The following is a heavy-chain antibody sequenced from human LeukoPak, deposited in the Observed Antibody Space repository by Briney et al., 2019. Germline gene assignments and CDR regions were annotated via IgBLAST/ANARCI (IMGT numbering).Heavy chain of an antibody. V-gene: IGHV4-39*01. D-gene: IGHD4-17*01. CDR2: IYYSGST. Sequence: PSETLSLICTVSGGSISSSSYYWGWIRQPPGKGLEWIGSIYYSGSTYYNPSLKSRVTISVDTSKNQFSLKLSSVTAADTAVYYCARVRDGDYLFDYWGQGTLVTVSS. CDR1: GGSISSSSYY. J-gene: IGHJ4*02. CDR3: ARVRDGDYLFDY.